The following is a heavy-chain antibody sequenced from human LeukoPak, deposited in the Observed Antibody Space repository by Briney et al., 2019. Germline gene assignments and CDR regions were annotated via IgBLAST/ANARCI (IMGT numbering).Heavy chain of an antibody. J-gene: IGHJ4*02. D-gene: IGHD3-10*01. V-gene: IGHV4-39*01. CDR1: GGSISSSSYY. Sequence: PSETPSPTCTVSGGSISSSSYYWGWIRQPPGKGLEWIGSIYYSGSTYYNPSLKSRVTISVDTSKNQFSLKLSSVTAADTAVYYCARQGLSYYGSGSYRFFDYWGQGTLVTVSS. CDR2: IYYSGST. CDR3: ARQGLSYYGSGSYRFFDY.